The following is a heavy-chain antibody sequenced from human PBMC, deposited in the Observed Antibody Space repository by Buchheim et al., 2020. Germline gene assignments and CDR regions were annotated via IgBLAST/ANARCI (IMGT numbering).Heavy chain of an antibody. CDR3: ARASSYGDDYFDS. V-gene: IGHV4-61*02. CDR2: VRPSGKT. CDR1: GDSFTSELSY. J-gene: IGHJ4*02. Sequence: QVQLRQSGPGLVKPSQTLSLICTVSGDSFTSELSYWNWIRQPAGKGLEWIGRVRPSGKTDYNPSLNSRVTMTLDTSKSQFSLQVISVTAADTAVYFCARASSYGDDYFDSWGQGTL. D-gene: IGHD4/OR15-4a*01.